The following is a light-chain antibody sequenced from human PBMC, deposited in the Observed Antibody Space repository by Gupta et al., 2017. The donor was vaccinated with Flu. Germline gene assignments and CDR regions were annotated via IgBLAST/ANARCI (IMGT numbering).Light chain of an antibody. V-gene: IGKV1-33*01. CDR3: QQDDNLPHT. Sequence: PSSLSASVGDRVTITCQASQDISNYLNWYQQKPGKAPKLLIYDASNLETGVPSRFSGSGSGTDFTFTISSLQPEDIATYYCQQDDNLPHTFGGGTKVEIK. CDR1: QDISNY. CDR2: DAS. J-gene: IGKJ4*01.